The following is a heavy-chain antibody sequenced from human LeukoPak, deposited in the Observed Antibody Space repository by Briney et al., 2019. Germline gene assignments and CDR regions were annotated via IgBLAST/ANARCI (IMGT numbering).Heavy chain of an antibody. CDR3: ARYVGRCSGYFDY. Sequence: SETLSLTCTVSGGSISSYYWSWIRQPPGKGLEWIGYIYYSGSTNYNPSLKSRVTISVDTSKNQFSLKLSSVTAADTAVYYCARYVGRCSGYFDYWGQGTLVTVSS. J-gene: IGHJ4*02. CDR2: IYYSGST. D-gene: IGHD2-15*01. CDR1: GGSISSYY. V-gene: IGHV4-59*08.